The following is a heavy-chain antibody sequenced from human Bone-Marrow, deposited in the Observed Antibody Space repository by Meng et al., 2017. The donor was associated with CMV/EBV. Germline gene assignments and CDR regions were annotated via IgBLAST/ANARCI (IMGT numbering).Heavy chain of an antibody. CDR3: ARDFDFWWGYPDYYGMDV. D-gene: IGHD3-3*01. CDR1: GGTFSSYT. CDR2: IIPILGIA. Sequence: SVKVSCKASGGTFSSYTISWVRQAPGQGLEWMGRIIPILGIANYAQKFQGRVTITADKSTSTAYMELRSLRSDDTAVYYCARDFDFWWGYPDYYGMDVWGQGTTVTVSS. J-gene: IGHJ6*02. V-gene: IGHV1-69*04.